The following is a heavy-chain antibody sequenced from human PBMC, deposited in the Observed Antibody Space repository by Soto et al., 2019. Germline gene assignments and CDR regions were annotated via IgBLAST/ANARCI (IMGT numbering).Heavy chain of an antibody. CDR3: PTDSYITIIIVFFAY. V-gene: IGHV6-1*01. D-gene: IGHD3-22*01. CDR1: GDSVSSNSAA. J-gene: IGHJ4*02. CDR2: TYYRSKWYN. Sequence: PSQTLSLTCAISGDSVSSNSAAWNWIRQSPSRGLEWLGRTYYRSKWYNDYAVSVKSRITINPDTSKNQFSLQLNSVTPEDTAVIYCPTDSYITIIIVFFAYGGQETLVTVSS.